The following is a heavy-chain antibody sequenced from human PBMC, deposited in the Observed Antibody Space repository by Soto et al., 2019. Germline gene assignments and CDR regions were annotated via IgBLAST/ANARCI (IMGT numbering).Heavy chain of an antibody. J-gene: IGHJ4*02. D-gene: IGHD6-6*01. CDR2: INPSGGST. Sequence: QVQLVLSGAEVKKPGASVKVSCKASGYTFTSYYMHWVRQAPGQGPEWMGIINPSGGSTSYAKKFQGRVTMTRDTSTGTAFMELSSLSSEDTAVFYCARGAEYSSSFDYWGQGTLVTVSS. V-gene: IGHV1-46*01. CDR1: GYTFTSYY. CDR3: ARGAEYSSSFDY.